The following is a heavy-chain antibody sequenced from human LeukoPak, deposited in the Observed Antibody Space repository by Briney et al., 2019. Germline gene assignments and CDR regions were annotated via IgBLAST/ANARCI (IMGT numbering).Heavy chain of an antibody. Sequence: SQTLSLTCTVSCGSISRGGYYWSWIRQHPGKGLGWIGYIYYSGSTYYNPSLKSRVTISVDTSKNQFSLKLSSVTAADTAVYYCARGWFGESPYFDYWGQGTLVTVSS. CDR2: IYYSGST. CDR3: ARGWFGESPYFDY. CDR1: CGSISRGGYY. J-gene: IGHJ4*02. V-gene: IGHV4-31*03. D-gene: IGHD3-10*01.